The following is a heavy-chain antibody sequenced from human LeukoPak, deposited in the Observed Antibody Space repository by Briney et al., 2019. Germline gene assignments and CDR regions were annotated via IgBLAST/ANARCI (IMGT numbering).Heavy chain of an antibody. D-gene: IGHD5-24*01. CDR2: INPSGGST. CDR3: ARDDGYNNFDY. CDR1: GYTFTSYD. Sequence: ASVKVSCKASGYTFTSYDINWVRQAPGQGLEWMGIINPSGGSTSYAQKFQGRVTMTRDTSTSTVYMELSSLRSEDTAVYYCARDDGYNNFDYWGQGTLVTVSS. V-gene: IGHV1-46*01. J-gene: IGHJ4*02.